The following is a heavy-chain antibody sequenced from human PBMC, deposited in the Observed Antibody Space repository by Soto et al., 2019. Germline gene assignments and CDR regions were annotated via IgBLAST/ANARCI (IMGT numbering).Heavy chain of an antibody. CDR3: ASRLDYGDYVPDY. CDR1: GFTFSSYA. V-gene: IGHV3-30-3*01. J-gene: IGHJ4*02. CDR2: ISYDGSNK. D-gene: IGHD4-17*01. Sequence: QVQLVESGGGVVQPGRSLRLSCAASGFTFSSYAMHWVRQAPGEGLEWVAVISYDGSNKYYADSVKGRFTISRDNSKNTLYLQMNSLRAEDTAVYYCASRLDYGDYVPDYWGQGTLVTVSS.